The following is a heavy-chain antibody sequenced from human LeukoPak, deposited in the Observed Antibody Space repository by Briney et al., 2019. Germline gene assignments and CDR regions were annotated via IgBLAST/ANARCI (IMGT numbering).Heavy chain of an antibody. CDR1: GGSFSGYY. CDR3: ASQGHHGKIVGTTLSYFYMDV. Sequence: PSKTLSLTCAVYGGSFSGYYWSWIRQPPGKGLESIGEINHSVSTNYNPSLKRRVTISVDTSKNQFSLKLSSVTAADTAFYYCASQGHHGKIVGTTLSYFYMDVWGKGTTVTVSS. V-gene: IGHV4-34*01. CDR2: INHSVST. J-gene: IGHJ6*03. D-gene: IGHD1-26*01.